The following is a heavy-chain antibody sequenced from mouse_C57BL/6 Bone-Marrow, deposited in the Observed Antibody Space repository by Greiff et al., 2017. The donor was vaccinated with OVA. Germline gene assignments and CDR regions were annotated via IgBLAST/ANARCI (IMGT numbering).Heavy chain of an antibody. CDR3: TRAPTTVVAPYAMDY. D-gene: IGHD1-1*01. J-gene: IGHJ4*01. V-gene: IGHV5-9-1*02. CDR2: ISSGGDYI. CDR1: GFTFSSYA. Sequence: EVQLVESGEGLVKPGGSLKLSCAASGFTFSSYAMSWVRQTPEKRLEWVAYISSGGDYIYYADTVKGRFTISRDNARNTLYLQMSSLKSEDTAMYYCTRAPTTVVAPYAMDYWGQGTSVTVSS.